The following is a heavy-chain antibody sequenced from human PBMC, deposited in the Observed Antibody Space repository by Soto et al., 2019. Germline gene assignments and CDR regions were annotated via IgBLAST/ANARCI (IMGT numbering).Heavy chain of an antibody. V-gene: IGHV1-3*01. CDR3: ARGGLYYDILTGYYVLLPFDY. Sequence: ASVKVSCKASGYTFTSYAMHWVRQAPGQRLEWMGWINAGNGNTKYSQKFQGRVTITRDTSASTAYMELSSLRSEDTAVYYCARGGLYYDILTGYYVLLPFDYWGQGTLVTVSS. CDR1: GYTFTSYA. D-gene: IGHD3-9*01. CDR2: INAGNGNT. J-gene: IGHJ4*02.